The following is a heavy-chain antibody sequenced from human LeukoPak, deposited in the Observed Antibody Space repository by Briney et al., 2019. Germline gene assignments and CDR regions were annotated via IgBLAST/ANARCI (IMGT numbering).Heavy chain of an antibody. CDR3: AGGDSSSWVDY. CDR1: GGSISSYY. D-gene: IGHD6-13*01. V-gene: IGHV4-59*01. CDR2: MLYRGST. Sequence: SETLSLTCTVSGGSISSYYWYWIRQPPGKGPEWIGNMLYRGSTNYNPSLKSRVTISADVSKNQSSLKLSSVTAADTAIYYCAGGDSSSWVDYWGQGTLVTVSS. J-gene: IGHJ4*02.